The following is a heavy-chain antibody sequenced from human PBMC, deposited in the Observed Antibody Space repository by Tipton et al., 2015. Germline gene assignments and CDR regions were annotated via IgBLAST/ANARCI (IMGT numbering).Heavy chain of an antibody. CDR3: ARAPSDYDIWSGTFEY. J-gene: IGHJ4*02. CDR2: IYYSGST. Sequence: TLSLTCTVSGGSISDTRYFWGWIRQTPGKGLEWIGSIYYSGSTYNPSLKSRVTISADTSKNQFSLKLSSVTAADTAVCYCARAPSDYDIWSGTFEYWGQGTLVTVSS. V-gene: IGHV4-39*01. CDR1: GGSISDTRYF. D-gene: IGHD3-3*01.